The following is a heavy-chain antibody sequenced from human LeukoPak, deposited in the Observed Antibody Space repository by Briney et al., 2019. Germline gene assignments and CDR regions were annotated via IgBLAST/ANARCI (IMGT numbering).Heavy chain of an antibody. CDR1: GGSISSYY. J-gene: IGHJ6*02. CDR2: IYTSGST. Sequence: SETLSLTCTVSGGSISSYYWSWIRQPAAKGLEWIGRIYTSGSTNYNPSLKSRVTMSVDTSKNQFSLKLSSVTAADTAVYYCARTTVRSFYYYGMDVWGQGTTVTVSS. V-gene: IGHV4-4*07. D-gene: IGHD4-17*01. CDR3: ARTTVRSFYYYGMDV.